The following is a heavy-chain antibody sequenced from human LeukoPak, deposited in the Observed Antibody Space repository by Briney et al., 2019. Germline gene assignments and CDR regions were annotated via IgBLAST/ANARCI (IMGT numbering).Heavy chain of an antibody. V-gene: IGHV1-24*01. J-gene: IGHJ6*02. CDR3: ATDRINPSGYDSKVLYYYGMDV. CDR2: FDPEDGET. Sequence: ASVKVSCKVSGYTLTELSMHWVRQAPGKGLEWMGGFDPEDGETIYAQKFQGRVTMTEGTSTDTAYMELSSLRSEDTAVYYCATDRINPSGYDSKVLYYYGMDVWGQGTTVTVSS. CDR1: GYTLTELS. D-gene: IGHD5-12*01.